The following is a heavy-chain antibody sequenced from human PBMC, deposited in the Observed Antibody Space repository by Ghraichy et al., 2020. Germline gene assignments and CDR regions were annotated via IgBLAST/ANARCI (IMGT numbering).Heavy chain of an antibody. J-gene: IGHJ5*02. CDR2: INHSGST. CDR1: GGSFSGYY. CDR3: ARAGTILAVAWFDP. V-gene: IGHV4-34*01. D-gene: IGHD6-19*01. Sequence: SETLSLTCAVYGGSFSGYYWSWIRQPPGKGLECIGEINHSGSTNYNPSLKSRVTISVDTSKNQFSLKLSSVTAADTAVYYCARAGTILAVAWFDPWGQGTLVTVSS.